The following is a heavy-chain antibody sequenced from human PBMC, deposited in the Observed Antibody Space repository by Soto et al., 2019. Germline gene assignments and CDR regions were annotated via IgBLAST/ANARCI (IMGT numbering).Heavy chain of an antibody. D-gene: IGHD6-13*01. CDR1: GFTFSSYA. J-gene: IGHJ5*02. CDR2: ISGSGVST. Sequence: GGSLRLSCAASGFTFSSYALSWVREAPGKGLEWVSAISGSGVSTYYADSVKGRFTISRDNSKNTLYLQMNSLRAEDTAVYYCAKDSRIAAPTRGYWFDPCGQGTMV. CDR3: AKDSRIAAPTRGYWFDP. V-gene: IGHV3-23*01.